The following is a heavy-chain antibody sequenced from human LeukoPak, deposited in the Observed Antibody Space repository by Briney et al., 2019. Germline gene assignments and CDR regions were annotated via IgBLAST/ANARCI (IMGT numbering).Heavy chain of an antibody. Sequence: SETLSLTCAVYGGSFSGYYWSWIRQPPGKGLEWIGEINDSGSTNYNPSLKSRVTISVDTSKNQFSLKLSSVTAADTAVYYCARGTHDTQNKPVGATDFDYWGQGTLVTVSA. CDR2: INDSGST. CDR3: ARGTHDTQNKPVGATDFDY. D-gene: IGHD1-26*01. CDR1: GGSFSGYY. J-gene: IGHJ4*02. V-gene: IGHV4-34*01.